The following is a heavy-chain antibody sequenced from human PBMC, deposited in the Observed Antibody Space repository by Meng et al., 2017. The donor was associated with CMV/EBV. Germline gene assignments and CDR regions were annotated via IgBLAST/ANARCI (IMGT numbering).Heavy chain of an antibody. CDR2: IYSGGST. CDR3: ARDQYYGSGCNYYYGMDV. Sequence: ETLSLTCAASGFTVSSNYMSWVRQAPGKGLEWVSVIYSGGSTYYADSMKGRFTISRDNSKNTLYLKMNSLRAEDTAVYYCARDQYYGSGCNYYYGMDVWGQGTTVTVSS. D-gene: IGHD3-10*01. V-gene: IGHV3-53*01. CDR1: GFTVSSNY. J-gene: IGHJ6*02.